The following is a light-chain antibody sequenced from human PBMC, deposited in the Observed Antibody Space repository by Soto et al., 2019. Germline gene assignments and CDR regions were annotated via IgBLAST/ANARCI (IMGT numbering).Light chain of an antibody. V-gene: IGKV3-20*01. CDR3: QQYGSSPI. J-gene: IGKJ3*01. CDR2: GAS. CDR1: QSVSSSY. Sequence: EIVLTQSPGTLSLSPGERATLSCMASQSVSSSYLAWYQQKPGQAPRLLIYGASSRATGIPDRFSGSGSGTDFTLTISRLEPEDFAVYYCQQYGSSPIFGPGTKVDIK.